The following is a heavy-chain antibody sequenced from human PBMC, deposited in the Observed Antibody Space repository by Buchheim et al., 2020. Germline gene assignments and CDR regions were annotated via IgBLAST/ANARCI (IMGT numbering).Heavy chain of an antibody. V-gene: IGHV4-31*03. Sequence: QVQLQESGPGLVKPSQTLSLTCTVSGGSISSGGYYWSWIRQHPGKGLEWIGYIYYSGSTYYNPSLKSRVTISVDTSKNQFSLKLSFVTAADTAVYYCARGNITMVRGVIKYYYYYGMDVWGQGTT. CDR3: ARGNITMVRGVIKYYYYYGMDV. J-gene: IGHJ6*02. D-gene: IGHD3-10*01. CDR2: IYYSGST. CDR1: GGSISSGGYY.